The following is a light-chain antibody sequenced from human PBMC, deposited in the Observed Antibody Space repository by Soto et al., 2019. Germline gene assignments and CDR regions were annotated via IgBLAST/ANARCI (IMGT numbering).Light chain of an antibody. Sequence: ETVMTQSPATLSVSPGERATLSCRAGQSVSSNLVWYQQRPGQPPRLLIYGASTRATGIPARFSGSGSGTEFTLTISSLQSEDFAVYYCQQYNNWPLTFGGGTKVDIK. V-gene: IGKV3-15*01. CDR3: QQYNNWPLT. J-gene: IGKJ4*01. CDR2: GAS. CDR1: QSVSSN.